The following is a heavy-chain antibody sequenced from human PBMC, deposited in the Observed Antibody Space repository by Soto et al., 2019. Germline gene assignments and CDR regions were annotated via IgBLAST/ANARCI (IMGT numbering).Heavy chain of an antibody. CDR3: ARRRVTAAPAYYLDY. D-gene: IGHD6-13*01. CDR2: IYTSGTT. CDR1: GFTVSTNY. Sequence: EVQLVESGGGLIQPGGSLRLSCAASGFTVSTNYMTWVRQAPRKGLEWVSVIYTSGTTYYADSVKGRFTISRDNSKNTLYLQMNSLRAEDTAVYFCARRRVTAAPAYYLDYWGQGTLVTVSS. J-gene: IGHJ4*02. V-gene: IGHV3-53*01.